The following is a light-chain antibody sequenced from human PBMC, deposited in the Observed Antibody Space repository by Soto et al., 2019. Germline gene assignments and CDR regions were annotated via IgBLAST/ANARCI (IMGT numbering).Light chain of an antibody. CDR1: QSFSTY. CDR3: QRRSNSPVG. V-gene: IGKV3-11*01. J-gene: IGKJ1*01. CDR2: YAS. Sequence: IVLTQSPGAMSLSPGERATLSCRASQSFSTYLAWYQQKPGQPPRLLMYYASYWATGIPARCSGSGSVTDFTLTISSREPEYFAAYYCQRRSNSPVGFGQGNKVEV.